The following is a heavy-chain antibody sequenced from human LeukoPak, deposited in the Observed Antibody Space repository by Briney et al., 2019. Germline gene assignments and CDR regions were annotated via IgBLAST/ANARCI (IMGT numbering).Heavy chain of an antibody. D-gene: IGHD2-15*01. J-gene: IGHJ6*02. CDR2: ISDSGGST. Sequence: EGSLRLSRSASGFPFSSYAMHWVRQAPGKGLEYVSAISDSGGSTYYADSVKGRFTISRDNSKNTLYLQMSSLRAEDTAVYFCVRGYSFGPYGMDVWGQGTTVTVSS. V-gene: IGHV3-64D*09. CDR1: GFPFSSYA. CDR3: VRGYSFGPYGMDV.